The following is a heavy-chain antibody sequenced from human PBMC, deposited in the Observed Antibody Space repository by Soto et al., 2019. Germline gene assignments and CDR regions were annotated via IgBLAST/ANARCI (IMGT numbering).Heavy chain of an antibody. V-gene: IGHV3-33*01. D-gene: IGHD2-8*01. CDR1: GFTFRSYG. Sequence: GGSLRLSCAASGFTFRSYGMHLVRQAPGKGLEWVAVIWYDGSNKYYADSVKGRFTISRDNSKNTLYLQMNSLRAEDTAVYYCAREIPNPPYYYYYMDVWGKGTTVTVSS. CDR3: AREIPNPPYYYYYMDV. J-gene: IGHJ6*03. CDR2: IWYDGSNK.